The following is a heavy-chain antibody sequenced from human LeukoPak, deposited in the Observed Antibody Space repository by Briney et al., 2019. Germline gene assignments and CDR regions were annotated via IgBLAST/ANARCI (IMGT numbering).Heavy chain of an antibody. J-gene: IGHJ4*02. CDR2: INHSGST. CDR1: GGSFSGYY. V-gene: IGHV4-34*01. Sequence: SETLSLTCAVYGGSFSGYYWSWIRQPPGKGLEWIGEINHSGSTNYNPSLKSRVTISVDTSKNQFSLKLSSVTAADTAVYYCARAGDWLSFDYWGQGTLVTVSS. CDR3: ARAGDWLSFDY. D-gene: IGHD3-9*01.